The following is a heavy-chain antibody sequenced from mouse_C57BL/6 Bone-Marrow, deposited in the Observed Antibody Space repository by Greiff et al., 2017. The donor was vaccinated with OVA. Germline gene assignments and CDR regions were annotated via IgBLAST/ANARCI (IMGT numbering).Heavy chain of an antibody. CDR3: TWVPYYSNNEAMDY. D-gene: IGHD2-5*01. CDR1: GFTFSDAW. J-gene: IGHJ4*01. V-gene: IGHV6-6*01. Sequence: EVKLQESGGGLVQPGGSMKLSCAASGFTFSDAWMDWVRQSPEKGLEWVAEIRNKANNHATYYAVSVKGRFTISRDDSKSSVYLQMNSLRAEDTGIYYCTWVPYYSNNEAMDYWGQGTSVTVSS. CDR2: IRNKANNHAT.